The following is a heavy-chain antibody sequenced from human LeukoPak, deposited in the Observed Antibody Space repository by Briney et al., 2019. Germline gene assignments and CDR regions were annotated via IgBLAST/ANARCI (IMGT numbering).Heavy chain of an antibody. J-gene: IGHJ4*02. Sequence: PSETLSLTCTVSGGSISSYYWSWIRQPPGKGLEWIGYIYYSGSTNYNPSLKSRVTISVDTSKNQFSLKLSSVTAADTAVYYCAREARGIAARLYDYWGQGTLVTVSS. CDR2: IYYSGST. V-gene: IGHV4-59*01. D-gene: IGHD6-6*01. CDR3: AREARGIAARLYDY. CDR1: GGSISSYY.